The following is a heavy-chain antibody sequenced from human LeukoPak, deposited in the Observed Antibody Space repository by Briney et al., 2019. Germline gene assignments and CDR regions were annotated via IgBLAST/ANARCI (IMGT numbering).Heavy chain of an antibody. V-gene: IGHV3-21*01. J-gene: IGHJ6*04. Sequence: GGSLRLSCAASGFTLTTYDMNWVRQAPGKGLEWVSYISRDSAYMYLADSVKGRFTISRDNAKNSLYLQMNSLRGEDTAVYYCARDDASTARASGMDVWGKGTTVTVSS. CDR1: GFTLTTYD. D-gene: IGHD6-6*01. CDR3: ARDDASTARASGMDV. CDR2: ISRDSAYM.